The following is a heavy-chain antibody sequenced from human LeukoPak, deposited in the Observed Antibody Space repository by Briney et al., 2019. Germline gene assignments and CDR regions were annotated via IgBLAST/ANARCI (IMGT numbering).Heavy chain of an antibody. CDR1: GGSISSGGYY. V-gene: IGHV4-30-2*01. CDR3: ARSYSSSSYFDY. D-gene: IGHD6-6*01. J-gene: IGHJ4*02. CDR2: IYHSGST. Sequence: PSETLSLTCTVSGGSISSGGYYWSWIRQPPGKGLEWIGYIYHSGSTYYNPSLKSRVTISVDRSKNQFSLKLSSVTAADTAVYYCARSYSSSSYFDYWGQGTLVTVSS.